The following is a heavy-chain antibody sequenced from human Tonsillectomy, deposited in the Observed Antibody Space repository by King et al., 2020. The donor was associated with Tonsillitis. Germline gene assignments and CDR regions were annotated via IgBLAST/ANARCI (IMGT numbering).Heavy chain of an antibody. Sequence: QLQESGSGLVKPSQTLSLTCAVSGVTISSGDYSWSWIRQPPGKGLEWIGNIHHSGTTYYNPSLKSRVTISVDMSTNQISLNLNSVTAADTALYYCARISVRGLGDWFDTWGQGTLVTVSS. D-gene: IGHD3-16*01. J-gene: IGHJ5*02. CDR1: GVTISSGDYS. V-gene: IGHV4-30-2*01. CDR2: IHHSGTT. CDR3: ARISVRGLGDWFDT.